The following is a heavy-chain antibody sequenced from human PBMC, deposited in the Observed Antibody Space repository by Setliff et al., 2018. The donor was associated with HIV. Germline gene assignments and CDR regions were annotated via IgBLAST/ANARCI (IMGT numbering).Heavy chain of an antibody. D-gene: IGHD1-1*01. Sequence: SETLSLTCAVYGGSFSGYWSWIRQSPGKGLEWLGEINHSGNTHYDPSLKSRLTISIDTSKKQFSLSLRSVTAADTAVYYCARGSWKDGAQGYFFDHWGQGTLVTVSS. CDR1: GGSFSGY. J-gene: IGHJ4*02. CDR2: INHSGNT. V-gene: IGHV4-34*01. CDR3: ARGSWKDGAQGYFFDH.